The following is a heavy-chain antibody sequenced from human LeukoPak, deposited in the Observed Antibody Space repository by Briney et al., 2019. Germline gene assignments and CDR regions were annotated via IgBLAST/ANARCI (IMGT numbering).Heavy chain of an antibody. CDR1: GFTYSSYA. J-gene: IGHJ4*02. CDR2: ISRSGGST. Sequence: GGSLTLFCAASGFTYSSYAMSWVRQAPGKGLEWVSSISRSGGSTYYADSVKGRFTISRDNSRNTLYLQMNSLRAEDTAVYYCTKDSDPTYWGQGTLVTVSS. CDR3: TKDSDPTY. V-gene: IGHV3-23*01.